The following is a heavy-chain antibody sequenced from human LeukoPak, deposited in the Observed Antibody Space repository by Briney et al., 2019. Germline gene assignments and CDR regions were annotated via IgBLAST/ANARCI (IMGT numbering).Heavy chain of an antibody. CDR2: IYYSGNT. D-gene: IGHD3-22*01. J-gene: IGHJ2*01. CDR1: GGSINSYY. Sequence: PSDTLSLTCTVSGGSINSYYWSWIRQPPGRGLEGIGYIYYSGNTNYNPSLKSRASISIDTSKNQLSLQLSSVTAADTAVYYCARDRDSSGLRDFDLWGRGTLVTVSA. V-gene: IGHV4-59*01. CDR3: ARDRDSSGLRDFDL.